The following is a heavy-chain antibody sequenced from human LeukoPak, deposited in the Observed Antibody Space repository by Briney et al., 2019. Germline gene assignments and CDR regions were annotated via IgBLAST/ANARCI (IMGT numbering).Heavy chain of an antibody. V-gene: IGHV4-34*01. CDR1: GGSFSTYY. D-gene: IGHD1-1*01. CDR3: ARGPTISETGYFDF. J-gene: IGHJ4*03. Sequence: PSETLSLACAVYGGSFSTYYWSWIRQSPGKGLEWIAEINHRGDTNYNPSVKSRVTISVDTSKNQFSLKVRSLTAADTAVYYCARGPTISETGYFDFWGQGTLVTVSS. CDR2: INHRGDT.